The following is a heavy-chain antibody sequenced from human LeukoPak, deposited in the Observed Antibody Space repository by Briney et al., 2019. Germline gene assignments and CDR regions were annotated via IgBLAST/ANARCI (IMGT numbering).Heavy chain of an antibody. V-gene: IGHV3-11*06. CDR2: ITSSGTYT. J-gene: IGHJ4*02. CDR3: AREANRAMFD. CDR1: GFTFSDYY. Sequence: GGSLRLSCAASGFTFSDYYMSWIRQAPGKGLEWVSYITSSGTYTKYADSVKGRFTIPRDNAKSSLYLQMSSLRGEDTAVYYCAREANRAMFDWGQGTLVIVSS. D-gene: IGHD3-10*02.